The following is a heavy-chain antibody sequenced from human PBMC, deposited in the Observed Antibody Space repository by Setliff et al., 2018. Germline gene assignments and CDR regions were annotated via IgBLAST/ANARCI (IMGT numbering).Heavy chain of an antibody. J-gene: IGHJ4*02. CDR1: GDSISSGTYY. V-gene: IGHV4-61*09. D-gene: IGHD6-19*01. Sequence: SETLSLTCTVSGDSISSGTYYWSWIRQPAGKGLEWVGHILTSGSTGYNPSLRSRVTISIDTSKNQFSLKLSSVTAADTAVYYCPRQGWAPGYWGQGTLVTVSS. CDR3: PRQGWAPGY. CDR2: ILTSGST.